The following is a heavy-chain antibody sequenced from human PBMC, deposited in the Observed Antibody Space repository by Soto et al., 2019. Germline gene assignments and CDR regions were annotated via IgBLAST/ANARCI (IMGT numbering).Heavy chain of an antibody. Sequence: GGSLRLSCAASGFKFDDYAMHWVRQTPGKGLEWVSSISWNSGSIDYADSVRGRFIISRDNAENSLYLQMRSLRHEDTAVYYCVRMGRKLTWLQWPVDYWGRGTLVTVSS. CDR1: GFKFDDYA. CDR2: ISWNSGSI. V-gene: IGHV3-9*01. CDR3: VRMGRKLTWLQWPVDY. J-gene: IGHJ4*02. D-gene: IGHD6-19*01.